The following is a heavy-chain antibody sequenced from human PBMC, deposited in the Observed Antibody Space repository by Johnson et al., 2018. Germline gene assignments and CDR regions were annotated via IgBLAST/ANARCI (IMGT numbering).Heavy chain of an antibody. CDR2: INSDGSST. Sequence: EVQLVESGGGLIQAGGSLRLSCAASGFTFSSYWMHWVRQAPGKGLVWVSRINSDGSSTSYADSVKGRFTIARDNAKNTLYLQMNSLRGEDTALYYCAKDSGDGSGNRNYYYMDVWGKGTTVTVSS. CDR1: GFTFSSYW. V-gene: IGHV3-74*01. J-gene: IGHJ6*03. CDR3: AKDSGDGSGNRNYYYMDV. D-gene: IGHD3-10*01.